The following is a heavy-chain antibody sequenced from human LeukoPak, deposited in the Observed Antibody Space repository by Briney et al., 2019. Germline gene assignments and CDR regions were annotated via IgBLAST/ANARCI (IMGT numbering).Heavy chain of an antibody. CDR3: ARGGGTEWLLVPFEY. D-gene: IGHD3-22*01. V-gene: IGHV1-2*02. Sequence: ASVKVSCKASGGTFSNYPVSWVRQAPGQGLECMGWINPNSGGTNYAQKFQGRVTMTGDTSISTAYMDLSSLRSDDTAVYYCARGGGTEWLLVPFEYWGQGTLVTVSS. J-gene: IGHJ4*02. CDR2: INPNSGGT. CDR1: GGTFSNYP.